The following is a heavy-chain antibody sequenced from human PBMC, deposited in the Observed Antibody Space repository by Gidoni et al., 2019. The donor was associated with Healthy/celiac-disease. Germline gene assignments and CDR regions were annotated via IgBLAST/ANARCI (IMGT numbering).Heavy chain of an antibody. CDR2: MNPNSGNT. CDR1: GYTFTSYD. CDR3: ARGRTNNYGDYLGYDY. D-gene: IGHD4-17*01. J-gene: IGHJ4*02. Sequence: QVQLVQSGAEVKKPGASVTVSCKASGYTFTSYDINWVRQATGQGLEWMGWMNPNSGNTGYAQKFQGRVTMTRNTSISTAYMELSSLRSEDTAVYYCARGRTNNYGDYLGYDYWGQGTLVTVSS. V-gene: IGHV1-8*01.